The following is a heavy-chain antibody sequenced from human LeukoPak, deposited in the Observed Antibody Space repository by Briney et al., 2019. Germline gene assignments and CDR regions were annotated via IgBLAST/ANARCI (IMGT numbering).Heavy chain of an antibody. CDR1: GFTVSSNY. CDR2: IYSGGST. J-gene: IGHJ3*02. Sequence: GGSLRLSCAASGFTVSSNYMSRVRQAPGKGLEWVSVIYSGGSTYYADSVKGRFTISRDNSKNTLYLQMNSLRAEDTAVYYCARDHPRESDAFDIWGQGTMVTVSS. CDR3: ARDHPRESDAFDI. V-gene: IGHV3-66*02.